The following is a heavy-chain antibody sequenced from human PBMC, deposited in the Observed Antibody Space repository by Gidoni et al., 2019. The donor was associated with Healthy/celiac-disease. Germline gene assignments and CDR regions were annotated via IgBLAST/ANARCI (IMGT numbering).Heavy chain of an antibody. V-gene: IGHV3-23*01. D-gene: IGHD1-1*01. CDR1: GFTFSSYA. J-gene: IGHJ5*02. CDR3: AKDPEGLERPFNWFDP. Sequence: EVQLLESGGGLVQPGGSLRRSCAASGFTFSSYAMSWVRQAPGKGLEWVSAICGSGGSTYYADSVKGRFTITRDNSKNTLYLQMNSLRAEDTAVYYCAKDPEGLERPFNWFDPWGQGTLVTVSS. CDR2: ICGSGGST.